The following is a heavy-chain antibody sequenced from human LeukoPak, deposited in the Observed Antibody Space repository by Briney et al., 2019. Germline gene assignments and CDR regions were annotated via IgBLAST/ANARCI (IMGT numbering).Heavy chain of an antibody. J-gene: IGHJ4*02. CDR3: AKDDAWLRFGE. CDR1: GFNFWSTG. CDR2: ISPSGDIT. Sequence: GGSLRLSCAVAGFNFWSTGMSWVRQAPGKGLEWVSGISPSGDITYYADSVKGRFTISRDNSKNTLYLEVISLTAEDTAVYYCAKDDAWLRFGEWSQGTLVTVSS. D-gene: IGHD3-10*01. V-gene: IGHV3-23*01.